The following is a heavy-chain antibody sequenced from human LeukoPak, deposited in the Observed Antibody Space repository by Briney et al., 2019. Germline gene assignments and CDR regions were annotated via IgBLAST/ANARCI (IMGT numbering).Heavy chain of an antibody. CDR1: EFTFSNYW. Sequence: PGGSLRLSCVASEFTFSNYWLHWVRQAPGKGPVWVSRINSDGSNTIYADSVKGRFTISRDNAKNTVYLQMNSLRVEDTAVYYCASASSHRIAAGGDYWGQGTLVTVSS. J-gene: IGHJ4*02. CDR2: INSDGSNT. V-gene: IGHV3-74*01. D-gene: IGHD6-13*01. CDR3: ASASSHRIAAGGDY.